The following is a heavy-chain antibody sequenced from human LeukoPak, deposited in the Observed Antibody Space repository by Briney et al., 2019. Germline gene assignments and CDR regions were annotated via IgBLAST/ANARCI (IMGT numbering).Heavy chain of an antibody. J-gene: IGHJ3*02. CDR2: IYYSRST. V-gene: IGHV4-39*01. D-gene: IGHD1-26*01. CDR3: ARRAYSGSYYDAFDI. Sequence: SGTLSLTCTVSGGSISSSSYYWGWIRQPPGKGLEWIGSIYYSRSTYYNPSLKSRVTISVDTSKNQFSLKLSSVTAADTAVYYCARRAYSGSYYDAFDIWGQGTMVTVSS. CDR1: GGSISSSSYY.